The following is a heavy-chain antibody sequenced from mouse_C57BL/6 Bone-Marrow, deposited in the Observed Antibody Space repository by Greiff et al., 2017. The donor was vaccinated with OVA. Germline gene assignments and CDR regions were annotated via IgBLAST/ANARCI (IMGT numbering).Heavy chain of an antibody. Sequence: QVQLQQPGAELVKPGASVKLSCKASGYTFTSYWMHWVKQRPGQGLEWIGMIHPNSGSTNYNEKFKSKATLTVDKSSSTAYMQLSSLTSEDSAVYYCARNYDYPYAMDYWGQGTSVTVSS. D-gene: IGHD2-4*01. J-gene: IGHJ4*01. CDR1: GYTFTSYW. V-gene: IGHV1-64*01. CDR3: ARNYDYPYAMDY. CDR2: IHPNSGST.